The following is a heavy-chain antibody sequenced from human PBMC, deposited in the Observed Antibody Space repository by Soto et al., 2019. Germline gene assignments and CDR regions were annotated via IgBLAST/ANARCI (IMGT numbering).Heavy chain of an antibody. V-gene: IGHV3-30-3*01. Sequence: QLVESGGGVVQPGRSLRLSCAASGFTFSSYAMHWVRQAPGKGLEWVAVISYDGSNEYYADSVKGRFTISKDNSKNTLYLQMNSLRAEDTAVYYCARGSHSSTGPEYFQHWGQGTLLTVSS. CDR1: GFTFSSYA. CDR3: ARGSHSSTGPEYFQH. J-gene: IGHJ1*01. D-gene: IGHD6-13*01. CDR2: ISYDGSNE.